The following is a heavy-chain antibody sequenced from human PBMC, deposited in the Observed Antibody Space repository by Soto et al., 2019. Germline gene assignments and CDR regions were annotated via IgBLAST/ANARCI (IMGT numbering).Heavy chain of an antibody. CDR1: GYTFTSYG. J-gene: IGHJ6*02. Sequence: ASVKVSCKASGYTFTSYGISWVRQAPGQGLEWMGWISAYNGNTNYAQKLQGRVTMTTDTSTSTAYMELRSLRSDDTAVYYCARDPPSSIVLLGFGDVPLGMDVWRQGTTVTVSS. CDR2: ISAYNGNT. D-gene: IGHD3-10*01. V-gene: IGHV1-18*01. CDR3: ARDPPSSIVLLGFGDVPLGMDV.